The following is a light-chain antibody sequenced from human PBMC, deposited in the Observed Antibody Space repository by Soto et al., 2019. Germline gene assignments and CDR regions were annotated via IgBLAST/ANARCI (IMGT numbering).Light chain of an antibody. CDR2: GAS. CDR1: QSVSSSY. V-gene: IGKV3-20*01. Sequence: EIVLTQSPGTLSLSPGERATLSCRASQSVSSSYLAWYQQKPGQAPRLLIYGASSRANCNPDRFSAGGSGADFTLTISRLEPEDVAVYYCQQYRSSPLYTFGQGTKLDIK. J-gene: IGKJ2*01. CDR3: QQYRSSPLYT.